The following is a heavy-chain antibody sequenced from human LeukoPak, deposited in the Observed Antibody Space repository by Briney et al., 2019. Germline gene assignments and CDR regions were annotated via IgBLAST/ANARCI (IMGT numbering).Heavy chain of an antibody. D-gene: IGHD2-15*01. CDR2: INPSGGIT. V-gene: IGHV1-46*01. CDR1: GYTFTSYY. J-gene: IGHJ4*02. CDR3: ARDLSPTCSDGSCYSGPVSDY. Sequence: ASVKVSCKASGYTFTSYYMHWVRQAPGQGLEWMGIINPSGGITNYAQKFQGRVTMTRDTSTSTVYMELSSLRSEDTAVYYCARDLSPTCSDGSCYSGPVSDYWGQGTLVTVSS.